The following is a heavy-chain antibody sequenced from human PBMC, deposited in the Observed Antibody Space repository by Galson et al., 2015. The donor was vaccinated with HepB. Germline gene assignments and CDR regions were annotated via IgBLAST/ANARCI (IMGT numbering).Heavy chain of an antibody. J-gene: IGHJ4*02. D-gene: IGHD3-22*01. V-gene: IGHV1-3*01. CDR2: INAGNGNT. CDR1: GYTFASYA. CDR3: ARSLVTMIGILAGFDY. Sequence: SVKVSCKASGYTFASYAMHWVRQAPGQRLEWMGWINAGNGNTKYSQKLQGRVTITRDTSASTAYMELSSLRSEDTAVYYCARSLVTMIGILAGFDYWGQGTLVTVSS.